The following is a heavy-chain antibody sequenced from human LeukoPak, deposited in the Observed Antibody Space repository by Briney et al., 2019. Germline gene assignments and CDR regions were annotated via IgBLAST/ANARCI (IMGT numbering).Heavy chain of an antibody. CDR3: ARDGASRPDFWSGYYYYYYYMDV. V-gene: IGHV1-2*02. Sequence: ASVKVSCKASGYTFTGYYMHWVRQAPGQGLEWMGWINPNSGGTNYAQKFQGRVTMTRDTSISTAYMELSRLRSDDTAVYYCARDGASRPDFWSGYYYYYYYMDVWGKGTTVTVSS. J-gene: IGHJ6*03. CDR2: INPNSGGT. CDR1: GYTFTGYY. D-gene: IGHD3-3*01.